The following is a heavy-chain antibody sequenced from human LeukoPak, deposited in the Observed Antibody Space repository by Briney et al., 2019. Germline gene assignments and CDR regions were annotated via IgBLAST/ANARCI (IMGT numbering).Heavy chain of an antibody. J-gene: IGHJ6*03. CDR1: GFTFSIYG. V-gene: IGHV3-30*18. Sequence: PGGSLRLSCAASGFTFSIYGMHWVRQAPGKGLEWVSVISYDGSNKYYADSVKGRFTISRDNSKNTLYLQMNSLRPEDTAVYYCAKDGQAYCGGDCSSVYFYYYMDVWGKGTTVTISS. D-gene: IGHD2-21*02. CDR2: ISYDGSNK. CDR3: AKDGQAYCGGDCSSVYFYYYMDV.